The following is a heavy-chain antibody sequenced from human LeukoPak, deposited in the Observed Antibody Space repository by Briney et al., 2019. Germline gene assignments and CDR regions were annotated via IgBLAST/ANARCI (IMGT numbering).Heavy chain of an antibody. D-gene: IGHD3-22*01. CDR3: TRGPATDYYDTSGYCDY. Sequence: GGSLGLSCAASGFTLSNYAMHWVRQAPGKGLEWVTNISFDGRNTHYVDSVKGRFTISRDNSKNTLYLQMSSLRPEDTAVYYCTRGPATDYYDTSGYCDYWGQGTLVTVSS. J-gene: IGHJ4*02. V-gene: IGHV3-30*04. CDR2: ISFDGRNT. CDR1: GFTLSNYA.